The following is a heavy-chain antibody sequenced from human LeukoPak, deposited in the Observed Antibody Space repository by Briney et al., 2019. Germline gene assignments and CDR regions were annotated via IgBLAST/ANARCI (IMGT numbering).Heavy chain of an antibody. CDR1: GFTFSSYW. D-gene: IGHD3-3*01. J-gene: IGHJ4*02. CDR3: ARDRIPVLRFLEWSKGVD. V-gene: IGHV3-7*01. Sequence: GGSLRLSCAASGFTFSSYWMSWVRQAPGKGLEWVANIKQDGSEKYYVDSVKGRFTISRDNAKNSLYLQMNSLRAEDTAVYYCARDRIPVLRFLEWSKGVDWGQGTLVTVSS. CDR2: IKQDGSEK.